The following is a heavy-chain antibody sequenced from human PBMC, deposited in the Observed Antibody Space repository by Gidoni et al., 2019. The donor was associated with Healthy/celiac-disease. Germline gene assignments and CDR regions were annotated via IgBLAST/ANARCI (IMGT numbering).Heavy chain of an antibody. CDR2: IWYDGSNK. CDR1: GFTFSSYG. V-gene: IGHV3-33*01. J-gene: IGHJ4*02. CDR3: ARDRTGSHFDY. Sequence: QVQRVESGGGGVQPGRSLRLSCAASGFTFSSYGMHWVRQAPGKGLEWVAVIWYDGSNKYYAASVKGRFTISRDNSKNPLYLQMNSLRAEDTAVYYCARDRTGSHFDYWGQGTLVTVSS. D-gene: IGHD1-1*01.